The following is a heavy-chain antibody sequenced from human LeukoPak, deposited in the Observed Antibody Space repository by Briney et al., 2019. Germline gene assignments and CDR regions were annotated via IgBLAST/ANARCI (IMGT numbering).Heavy chain of an antibody. CDR3: AKQSGGDWYYFDY. D-gene: IGHD2-21*02. CDR2: INPNSGGT. V-gene: IGHV1-2*02. CDR1: GYTFTGYY. Sequence: ASVKVSCKASGYTFTGYYMHWVRQAPGQGLEWMGWINPNSGGTNYAQKFQGRVTMTRDTSISTAYMELSRLRSDDTAVYYCAKQSGGDWYYFDYWGQGTLVTVSS. J-gene: IGHJ4*02.